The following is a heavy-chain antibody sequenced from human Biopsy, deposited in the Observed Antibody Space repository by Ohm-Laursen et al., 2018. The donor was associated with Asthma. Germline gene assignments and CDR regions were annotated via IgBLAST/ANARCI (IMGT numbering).Heavy chain of an antibody. Sequence: PRTLSFTCTVSGVSIYSYHWIWVRQPPGKGLVWIVNIHYSGSTHSSPSLKRRITLSLDTAKSQISLRLSSVTAADTAVYYCAGFCSGAKCLDHWGQGALVTVSS. J-gene: IGHJ5*02. V-gene: IGHV4-59*01. CDR1: GVSIYSYH. CDR2: IHYSGST. CDR3: AGFCSGAKCLDH. D-gene: IGHD3-3*01.